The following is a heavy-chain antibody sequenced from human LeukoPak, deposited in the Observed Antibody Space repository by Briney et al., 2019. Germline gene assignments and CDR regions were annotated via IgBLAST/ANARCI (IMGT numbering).Heavy chain of an antibody. CDR3: ARGNCPAGSCRPYRGAAAGPVDY. CDR1: GDSISSNDYY. CDR2: IYYSGST. V-gene: IGHV4-30-4*01. Sequence: PSETLSLTCTVSGDSISSNDYYWSWIRQPPGKGLEWIGYIYYSGSTYYNPSLKSRVTISVDTSKNQFSLKLSSVTAADTAVYYCARGNCPAGSCRPYRGAAAGPVDYWGQGTLVTVSS. J-gene: IGHJ4*02. D-gene: IGHD6-13*01.